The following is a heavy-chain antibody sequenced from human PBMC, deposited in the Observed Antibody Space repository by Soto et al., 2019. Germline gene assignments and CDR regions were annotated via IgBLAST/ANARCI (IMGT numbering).Heavy chain of an antibody. J-gene: IGHJ4*02. D-gene: IGHD6-13*01. V-gene: IGHV4-59*01. CDR2: IYYSGST. Sequence: QVQLQESGPGLVKPSETLSLTCTVSGGSISSYYWSWIRQPPGKGLEWIGYIYYSGSTNYNPSLKSRVTISVDTSKNQFSLKLSSVTAPVTAVYYCQTSIAAAGTGFYFDYWGQGTLVTVSS. CDR1: GGSISSYY. CDR3: QTSIAAAGTGFYFDY.